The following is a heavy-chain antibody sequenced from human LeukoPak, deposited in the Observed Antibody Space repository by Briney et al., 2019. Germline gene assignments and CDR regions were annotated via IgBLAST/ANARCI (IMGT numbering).Heavy chain of an antibody. CDR1: GYTFTSYA. V-gene: IGHV1-3*01. J-gene: IGHJ5*02. CDR3: ARDLNPFYYGSGSYYWFDP. CDR2: IYGGNGNT. D-gene: IGHD3-10*01. Sequence: ASVKVSCKASGYTFTSYAMHWVRQAPGQRLEWMGWIYGGNGNTKYSQKFQGRVTITRDTSASTAYMELSSLRSEDTAVYYCARDLNPFYYGSGSYYWFDPWGQGTLVTVSS.